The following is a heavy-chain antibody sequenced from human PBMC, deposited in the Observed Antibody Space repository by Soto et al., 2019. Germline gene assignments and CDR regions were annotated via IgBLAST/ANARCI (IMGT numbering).Heavy chain of an antibody. D-gene: IGHD3-10*01. J-gene: IGHJ3*02. Sequence: ASVKVSCKASGYTFTSYGISWVLQAPGQGLEWMGWISAYNGNTNYAQKLQGRVTMTTDTSTSTAYMELRSLRSDDTAVYYCARRKGSGSYSAFDIWGQGTMVTVSS. CDR1: GYTFTSYG. CDR2: ISAYNGNT. V-gene: IGHV1-18*04. CDR3: ARRKGSGSYSAFDI.